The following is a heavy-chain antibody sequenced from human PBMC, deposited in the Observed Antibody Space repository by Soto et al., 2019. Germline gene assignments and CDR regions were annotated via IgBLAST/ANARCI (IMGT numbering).Heavy chain of an antibody. D-gene: IGHD2-2*01. J-gene: IGHJ5*02. Sequence: QVQLQQWGAGLLEPSETQSLTCAVYGGSFSGYYWCWIRQPPGKGLEWIGEINHSGSTNYNPSLKSRVTISVDASKNQFSQKLSSVTAADTAVYYCAGTLRGYCSSTSCSDWFDPWGQGTLVTVSS. V-gene: IGHV4-34*01. CDR3: AGTLRGYCSSTSCSDWFDP. CDR1: GGSFSGYY. CDR2: INHSGST.